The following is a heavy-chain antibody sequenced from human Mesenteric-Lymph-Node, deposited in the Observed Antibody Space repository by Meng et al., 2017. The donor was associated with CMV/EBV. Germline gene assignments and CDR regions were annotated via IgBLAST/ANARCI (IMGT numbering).Heavy chain of an antibody. CDR3: ARGKLYGGLSYYGMDV. J-gene: IGHJ6*02. Sequence: GGSLRLSCAASGITFSSYDMNWVRQAPGKGLEWVSEISGSGGRTHYANSVKGRFTISRANSKNTLYLQMNSLRPEDTAVYYCARGKLYGGLSYYGMDVWGQGTTVTVSS. V-gene: IGHV3-23*01. CDR1: GITFSSYD. D-gene: IGHD5-12*01. CDR2: ISGSGGRT.